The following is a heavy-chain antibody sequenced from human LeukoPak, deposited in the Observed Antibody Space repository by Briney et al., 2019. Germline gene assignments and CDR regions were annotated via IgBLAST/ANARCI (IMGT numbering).Heavy chain of an antibody. CDR2: ISAYNGNT. D-gene: IGHD2-2*01. J-gene: IGHJ5*02. CDR1: GYTFTSSG. V-gene: IGHV1-18*01. CDR3: ARDSFQAGYQLPEGTRWFDP. Sequence: ASVKVSCKASGYTFTSSGISWVRQAPGQGLEWMGWISAYNGNTNYAQKLQGRVTMTTDTSTSTAYMELRSLRSDDTAVYYCARDSFQAGYQLPEGTRWFDPWGQGTLVTVSS.